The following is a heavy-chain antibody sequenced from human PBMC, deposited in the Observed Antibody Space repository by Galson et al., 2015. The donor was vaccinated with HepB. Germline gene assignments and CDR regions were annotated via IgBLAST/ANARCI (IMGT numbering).Heavy chain of an antibody. CDR1: GSTFTGAN. CDR2: ISRDGSAT. CDR3: ARAGYGSGTARTAGAFDI. J-gene: IGHJ3*02. Sequence: SLRLSCAASGSTFTGANMHWVRQAPGKGLEWVAVISRDGSATYEAEDVKGGFTISRDNSKKEVYLHMKSLRVEDTGLYFCARAGYGSGTARTAGAFDIWGRGTWVAV. V-gene: IGHV3-30*03. D-gene: IGHD3-10*01.